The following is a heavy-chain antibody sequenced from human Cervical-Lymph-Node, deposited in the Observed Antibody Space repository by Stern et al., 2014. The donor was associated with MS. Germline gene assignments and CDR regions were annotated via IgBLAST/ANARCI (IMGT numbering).Heavy chain of an antibody. Sequence: QVQLQESGPGLVKPSQTLSLSCTVSGGSISSGGYYWSWVRQHPGKGLEWIGYLHHSGSTYYNPSLKSRVTISVDTSKNQFSLKLSSVTAADTAVYYCARAKSSGDSRYYFYYYGMDVWGQGTTVTVSS. V-gene: IGHV4-31*03. D-gene: IGHD2-15*01. CDR3: ARAKSSGDSRYYFYYYGMDV. J-gene: IGHJ6*02. CDR2: LHHSGST. CDR1: GGSISSGGYY.